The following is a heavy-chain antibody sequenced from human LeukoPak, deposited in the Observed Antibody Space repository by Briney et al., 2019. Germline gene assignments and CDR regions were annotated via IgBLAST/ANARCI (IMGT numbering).Heavy chain of an antibody. J-gene: IGHJ6*03. CDR3: AKVYDSSGYYYYYYYYMDV. V-gene: IGHV3-30*02. CDR2: IRYDGSNK. CDR1: GFSFSSYG. Sequence: GGSLRLSCAASGFSFSSYGMSWVRQAPGKGLEWVAFIRYDGSNKYYADSVKGRFTISRDNSKNTLYLQMNSLRAEDTAVYYCAKVYDSSGYYYYYYYYMDVWGKGTTVTISS. D-gene: IGHD3-22*01.